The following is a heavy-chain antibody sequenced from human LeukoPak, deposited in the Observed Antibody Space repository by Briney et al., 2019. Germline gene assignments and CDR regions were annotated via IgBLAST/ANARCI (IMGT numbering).Heavy chain of an antibody. CDR1: GFTFSSYA. D-gene: IGHD1-26*01. J-gene: IGHJ4*02. V-gene: IGHV3-23*01. CDR3: AKDLRKWELLYRYFDY. CDR2: LSGSGGST. Sequence: GGSLRLSCAASGFTFSSYAMSWVGQAPGKGLEWVSDLSGSGGSTYYADSVKGRFTISRDNSKNTLYLQMNSLRAEDTAVYYCAKDLRKWELLYRYFDYWGQGTLVTVSS.